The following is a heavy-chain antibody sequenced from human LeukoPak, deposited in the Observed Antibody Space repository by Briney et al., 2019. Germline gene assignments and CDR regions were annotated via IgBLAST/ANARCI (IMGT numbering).Heavy chain of an antibody. Sequence: GGSLRLSCAASGFTFSSYSMNWVRQAPGKGLEWVSYITTRSAIYYADSVKGRFTISRDNAKDSLCLQMNSLRADDTAVYYCARVRGAGLQYYYMDVWGKGTTVTVSS. D-gene: IGHD1-26*01. CDR2: ITTRSAI. V-gene: IGHV3-48*01. J-gene: IGHJ6*03. CDR1: GFTFSSYS. CDR3: ARVRGAGLQYYYMDV.